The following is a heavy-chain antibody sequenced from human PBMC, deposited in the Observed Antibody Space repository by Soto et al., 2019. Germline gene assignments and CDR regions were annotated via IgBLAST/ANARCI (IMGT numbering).Heavy chain of an antibody. CDR1: GYTFTSYG. D-gene: IGHD3-9*01. CDR2: ISAYNGNT. CDR3: ARRGVPLRYVDWLGDACDI. Sequence: QVQLVQSGAEVKKPGASVKVSCKASGYTFTSYGISWVRQAPGQGLEWLGWISAYNGNTNYAQKLQGRVTMTTDTSTSTAYMELRSLRSDDTSVYYCARRGVPLRYVDWLGDACDIWGQGTMVTVSS. J-gene: IGHJ3*02. V-gene: IGHV1-18*04.